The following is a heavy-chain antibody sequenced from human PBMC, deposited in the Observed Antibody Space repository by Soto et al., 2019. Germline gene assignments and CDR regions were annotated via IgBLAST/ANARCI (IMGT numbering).Heavy chain of an antibody. Sequence: QVQVVESGGGVVQPGRSLRLSCAASGFTFSVYGMHWVRQAPGKGLEWVAAISYDGDNKYYADSVKGRFTVSRDNSKNTLYLQMNSLRAEDTAVYYCAKDRRSRDGHNPFDYWGQGTLVTVSS. V-gene: IGHV3-30*18. CDR1: GFTFSVYG. D-gene: IGHD2-2*01. CDR2: ISYDGDNK. CDR3: AKDRRSRDGHNPFDY. J-gene: IGHJ4*02.